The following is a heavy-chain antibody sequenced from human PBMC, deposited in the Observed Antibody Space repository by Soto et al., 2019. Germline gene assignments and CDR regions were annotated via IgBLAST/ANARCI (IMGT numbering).Heavy chain of an antibody. CDR2: ISAYNGNT. V-gene: IGHV1-18*01. CDR1: GYTFTSYG. CDR3: ATDDYGDRSNYYYYCMDV. D-gene: IGHD4-17*01. Sequence: QVQLVQSGAEVKKPGASVKVSCKASGYTFTSYGISWVRQAPGQGLEWMGWISAYNGNTNYAQKLQGRVTMTTDTSTSTAYMELRSLRSDDTAVYYCATDDYGDRSNYYYYCMDVWGQGTTVTVSS. J-gene: IGHJ6*02.